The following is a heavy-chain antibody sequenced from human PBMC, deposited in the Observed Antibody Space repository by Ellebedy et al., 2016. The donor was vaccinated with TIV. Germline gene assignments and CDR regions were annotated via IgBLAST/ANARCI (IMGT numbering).Heavy chain of an antibody. D-gene: IGHD6-19*01. J-gene: IGHJ4*02. CDR3: ARVAVAGTAVYYFDY. CDR1: GFTVSSNY. Sequence: GGSLRLSCAASGFTVSSNYMSWVRQAPGKGLEWVSVIYSGGSTYYADSVKGRFTISRDNSKNTLYLQMNSLRAEDTAVYYCARVAVAGTAVYYFDYWGQGTLVTVSS. CDR2: IYSGGST. V-gene: IGHV3-53*01.